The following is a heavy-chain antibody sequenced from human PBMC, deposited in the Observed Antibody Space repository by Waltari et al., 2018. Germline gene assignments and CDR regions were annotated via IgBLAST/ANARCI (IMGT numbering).Heavy chain of an antibody. CDR2: IHSDGSST. J-gene: IGHJ4*02. D-gene: IGHD3-22*01. CDR1: GITFSRYW. CDR3: ATCYYYDSSGNYYVSDY. V-gene: IGHV3-74*01. Sequence: EVQLVESGGGLVQPGGSLRLSCAASGITFSRYWMHWVRQAPGKGLVWVARIHSDGSSTSYADSVKGRFTISRDNAKNTLYLQMNSLRAEDTAVYYCATCYYYDSSGNYYVSDYWGQGTLVTVSS.